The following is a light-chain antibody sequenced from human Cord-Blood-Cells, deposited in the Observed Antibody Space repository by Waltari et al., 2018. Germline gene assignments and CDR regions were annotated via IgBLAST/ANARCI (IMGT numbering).Light chain of an antibody. CDR3: QSADSSGTYV. CDR1: ALPKQY. V-gene: IGLV3-25*03. J-gene: IGLJ2*01. CDR2: KDR. Sequence: SYELTQPPSVSVSPGQTARITCSGDALPKQYAYWYQQKPGQAPVLGIYKDRERPSGIPERFSGSSSGTTVTLTISGVQAEDEADYYCQSADSSGTYVFGGGTKLTVL.